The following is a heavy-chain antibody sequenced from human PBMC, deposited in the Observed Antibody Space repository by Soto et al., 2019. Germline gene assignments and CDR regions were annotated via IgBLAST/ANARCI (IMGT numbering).Heavy chain of an antibody. CDR1: GFTFSSYG. Sequence: QVQLVESGGGVVQPGRSLRLSCAASGFTFSSYGMHWVRQAPGKGLEWVAGISYDGSNKYYGDSVKGRFTISRDHSKNTLYLQMNRLRAEDTAVYYCANGHRSRWFPAEYFQHWGQGTLVTASS. CDR2: ISYDGSNK. V-gene: IGHV3-30*18. J-gene: IGHJ1*01. CDR3: ANGHRSRWFPAEYFQH. D-gene: IGHD6-13*01.